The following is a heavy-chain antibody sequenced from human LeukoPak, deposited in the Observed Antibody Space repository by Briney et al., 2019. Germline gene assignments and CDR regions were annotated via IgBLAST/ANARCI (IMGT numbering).Heavy chain of an antibody. D-gene: IGHD2-2*01. CDR1: GRSISSYY. J-gene: IGHJ4*02. Sequence: SETLSLTCTVSGRSISSYYWSWIRQPPGKGLEWIGYIYYSGSTNYNPSLKSRVTISVDTSKNQFSLKLSSVTAADTAVYYCARGHWGYCSSTSCSNFDYWGQGTLVTVSS. V-gene: IGHV4-59*01. CDR2: IYYSGST. CDR3: ARGHWGYCSSTSCSNFDY.